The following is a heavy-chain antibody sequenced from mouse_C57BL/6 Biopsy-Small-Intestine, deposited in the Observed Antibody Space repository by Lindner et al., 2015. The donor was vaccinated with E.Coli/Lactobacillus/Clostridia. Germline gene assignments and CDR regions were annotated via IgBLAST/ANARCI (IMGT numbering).Heavy chain of an antibody. V-gene: IGHV1S46*01. CDR3: VREGGLEWELQPFDH. Sequence: SVKVSCKASGSTLANSGISWVRQAPGQGLEWIGWMSAYNGNTIYAPKFQARVSMTADTSTRTAHMELRSLRSDDTAIYYCVREGGLEWELQPFDHWGQGALVTVSS. J-gene: IGHJ2*01. CDR2: MSAYNGNT. D-gene: IGHD3-3*01. CDR1: GSTLANSG.